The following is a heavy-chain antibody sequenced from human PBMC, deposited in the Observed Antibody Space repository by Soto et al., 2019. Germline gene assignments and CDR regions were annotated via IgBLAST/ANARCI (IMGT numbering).Heavy chain of an antibody. Sequence: PGGSLRLSCAASGFTFSDYYMSWIRQAPGKGLEWVSYISSSGSTIYYADSVRGRFTISRDNAKNSLYLQMNSLRAEDTAVYYCARAQSRHYSSGSPFDYWGQGTLVTVSS. CDR2: ISSSGSTI. D-gene: IGHD6-19*01. V-gene: IGHV3-11*01. CDR3: ARAQSRHYSSGSPFDY. J-gene: IGHJ4*02. CDR1: GFTFSDYY.